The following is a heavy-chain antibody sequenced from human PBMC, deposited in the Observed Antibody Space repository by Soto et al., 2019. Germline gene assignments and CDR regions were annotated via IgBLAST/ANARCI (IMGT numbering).Heavy chain of an antibody. V-gene: IGHV3-48*01. Sequence: GGSLRLSCAASGFTFCSYSMNWVRQAPGKGLEWVSYISSSSSTIYYADSVKGRFTISRDNAKNSLYLQMNSLRAEDTAVYYCARDVSSSWYSDYYMDVWGKGTTVTVSS. CDR3: ARDVSSSWYSDYYMDV. J-gene: IGHJ6*03. D-gene: IGHD6-13*01. CDR1: GFTFCSYS. CDR2: ISSSSSTI.